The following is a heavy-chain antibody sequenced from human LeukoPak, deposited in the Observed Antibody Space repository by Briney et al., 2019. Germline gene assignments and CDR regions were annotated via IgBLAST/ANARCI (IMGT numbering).Heavy chain of an antibody. J-gene: IGHJ4*02. Sequence: SETLSLTCTVSGGSISSSSYYWGWIRQPPGKGLEWIGSIYYSGSTYYNPSLKSRVTISVDTSKNQFSLKLSSVTAADTAVYYCARDPSIVLIPTTISSFDYWGRGTLVTVSS. D-gene: IGHD2-2*02. CDR1: GGSISSSSYY. CDR2: IYYSGST. CDR3: ARDPSIVLIPTTISSFDY. V-gene: IGHV4-39*02.